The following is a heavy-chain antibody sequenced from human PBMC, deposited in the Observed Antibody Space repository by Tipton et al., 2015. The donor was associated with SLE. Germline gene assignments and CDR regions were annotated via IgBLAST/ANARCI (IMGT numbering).Heavy chain of an antibody. J-gene: IGHJ4*02. D-gene: IGHD3-3*01. V-gene: IGHV4-34*01. Sequence: TLSLTCAVYGGSFSGYYWSWIRQPPGKGLEWIGEINHSGSTNYNPSLKSRVTISVDTSKNQFSLKLSSATAADTAVYYCARQRRGRNYDFWSGSMGYFDYWGQGTLVTVSS. CDR2: INHSGST. CDR3: ARQRRGRNYDFWSGSMGYFDY. CDR1: GGSFSGYY.